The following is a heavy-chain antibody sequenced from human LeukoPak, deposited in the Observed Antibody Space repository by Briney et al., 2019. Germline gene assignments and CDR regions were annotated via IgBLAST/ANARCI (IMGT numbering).Heavy chain of an antibody. D-gene: IGHD3-22*01. V-gene: IGHV4-38-2*01. J-gene: IGHJ4*02. CDR1: GYSISSGYY. CDR2: IYHSGST. Sequence: KTSETLSLTCAVSGYSISSGYYWGWIRQPPGKGLEWIGTIYHSGSTSYNPSLKSRVTISVDTSKNQFSLKLTSVTAADTAFYHCARHYDSTHNPFDYWGQGTVVTVSS. CDR3: ARHYDSTHNPFDY.